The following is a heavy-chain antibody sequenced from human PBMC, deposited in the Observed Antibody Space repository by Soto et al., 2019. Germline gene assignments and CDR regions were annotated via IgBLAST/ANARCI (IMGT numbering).Heavy chain of an antibody. CDR2: IIPIFGTA. V-gene: IGHV1-69*12. J-gene: IGHJ5*02. D-gene: IGHD1-26*01. Sequence: QVQLVQSGAEVKKPGSSVKVSCKASGGTFSSYAISWVRQAPGQGLEWMGGIIPIFGTANYAQKFQGRVTVTADESTSTAYMEVSRLRSEDTAVYYCAGGGYASGELLGWFDPWGQGTLVTVSS. CDR1: GGTFSSYA. CDR3: AGGGYASGELLGWFDP.